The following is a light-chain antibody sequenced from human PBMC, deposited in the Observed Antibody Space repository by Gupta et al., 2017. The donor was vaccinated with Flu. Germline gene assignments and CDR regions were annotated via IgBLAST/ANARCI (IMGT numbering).Light chain of an antibody. V-gene: IGLV1-51*02. J-gene: IGLJ2*01. CDR2: ENS. CDR3: GTRDSSLSVVV. CDR1: SANIGNNY. Sequence: SSANIGNNYVSWYQHLPGTAPKRLIYENSKRPSGMPDRFSGSKSDTSATLGITGLQTGDEADYYCGTRDSSLSVVVFGGGTKLTVL.